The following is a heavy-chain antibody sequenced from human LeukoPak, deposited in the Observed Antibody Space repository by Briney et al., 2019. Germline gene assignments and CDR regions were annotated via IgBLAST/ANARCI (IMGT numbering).Heavy chain of an antibody. V-gene: IGHV3-21*01. Sequence: GGSLRLSCAASGFTFRSYGMHWVRQDPGKGLEWVSSISSSSSYIYYADSVKGRFTISRDNAKNSLYLQMNSLRAEDTAVYYCARDRTTVVTHDAFDIWGQGTMVTVSS. D-gene: IGHD4-23*01. CDR1: GFTFRSYG. CDR3: ARDRTTVVTHDAFDI. J-gene: IGHJ3*02. CDR2: ISSSSSYI.